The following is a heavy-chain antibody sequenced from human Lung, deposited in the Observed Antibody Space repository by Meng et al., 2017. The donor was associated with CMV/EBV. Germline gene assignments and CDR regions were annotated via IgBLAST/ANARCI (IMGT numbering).Heavy chain of an antibody. J-gene: IGHJ5*02. V-gene: IGHV1-2*02. Sequence: ASXXVSCKASGYTFTGDYMHWVRQAPGQGLEWMGWINPNSGGTNYAQKFQGRVTMTRDTSISTAYMELSRLRSDDTAVCYCARGVNYVILSGPWGQGTMVTVSS. CDR2: INPNSGGT. CDR1: GYTFTGDY. CDR3: ARGVNYVILSGP. D-gene: IGHD3-9*01.